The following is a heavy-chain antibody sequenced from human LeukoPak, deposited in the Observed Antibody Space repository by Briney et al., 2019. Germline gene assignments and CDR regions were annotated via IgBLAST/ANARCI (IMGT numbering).Heavy chain of an antibody. V-gene: IGHV3-21*01. J-gene: IGHJ3*02. D-gene: IGHD3-22*01. CDR2: ISSSSTYI. CDR1: GFTFSSYS. CDR3: ARDSNPNDRRVFYDAFDI. Sequence: GGSLRLSCAASGFTFSSYSMNWVRQAPGKGLEWVSSISSSSTYIYYTDSVKGRFTISRDNAKNSLYLQMNSLRAEDTAVYFCARDSNPNDRRVFYDAFDIWGQGTMVTVSS.